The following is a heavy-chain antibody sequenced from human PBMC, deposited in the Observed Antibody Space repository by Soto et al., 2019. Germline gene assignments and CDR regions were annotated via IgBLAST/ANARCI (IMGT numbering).Heavy chain of an antibody. CDR1: GFPFNTYV. Sequence: LVESGGGVVQPGESLRLSCAAAGFPFNTYVMHWVRQAPGKGLDWVSLISTDGTEKYYADSVKGRFTISRDNSDDNFDLQVDSLRTEETAIYYCSRGLLEGYGIQKVPKYYFDSWGQGTMVTVSS. D-gene: IGHD4-17*01. CDR3: SRGLLEGYGIQKVPKYYFDS. CDR2: ISTDGTEK. V-gene: IGHV3-30-3*01. J-gene: IGHJ4*02.